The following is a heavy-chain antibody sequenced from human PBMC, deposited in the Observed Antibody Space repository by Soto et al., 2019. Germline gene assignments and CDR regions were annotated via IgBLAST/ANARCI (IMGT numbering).Heavy chain of an antibody. CDR1: GFTFSSYA. J-gene: IGHJ4*02. V-gene: IGHV3-30-3*01. CDR2: ISYDGSNK. CDR3: ARAAWELLINFDY. Sequence: GGSLRLSCAASGFTFSSYAMHWVRQAPGKGLEWVAVISYDGSNKYYADSVKGRFTISRDNSKNTLYLQMNSLRAEDTAVYYCARAAWELLINFDYWGQGTLVTVSS. D-gene: IGHD1-26*01.